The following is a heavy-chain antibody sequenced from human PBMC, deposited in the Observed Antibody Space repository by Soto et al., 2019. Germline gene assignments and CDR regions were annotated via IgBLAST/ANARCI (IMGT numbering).Heavy chain of an antibody. CDR2: IKSKTDGGTT. J-gene: IGHJ3*02. CDR1: GFTFSNAW. Sequence: GGSLRLSCAASGFTFSNAWMSWVRQAPGKGLEWVGRIKSKTDGGTTDYAAPVKGRFTISRDDSKNTLYLQMNSLKTEDTAVYYCTTWEVGATAAFDIWGQGTMVTVSS. D-gene: IGHD1-26*01. V-gene: IGHV3-15*01. CDR3: TTWEVGATAAFDI.